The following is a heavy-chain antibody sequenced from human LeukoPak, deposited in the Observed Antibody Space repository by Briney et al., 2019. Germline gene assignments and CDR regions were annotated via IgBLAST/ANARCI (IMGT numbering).Heavy chain of an antibody. J-gene: IGHJ4*02. CDR2: ISPYNGHT. Sequence: GASVKVSCKASGYIFINYGISWVRQAPGQGLEWMGWISPYNGHTNYAPNLQDRLTMTTDTSMSTAYMELRSLRSDDTAVYYCAKTRDTVLNEYWGKGTLVTVSS. V-gene: IGHV1-18*01. CDR1: GYIFINYG. CDR3: AKTRDTVLNEY.